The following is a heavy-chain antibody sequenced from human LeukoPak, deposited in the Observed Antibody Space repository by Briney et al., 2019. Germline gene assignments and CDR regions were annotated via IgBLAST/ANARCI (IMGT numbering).Heavy chain of an antibody. CDR1: GFTFSSYW. CDR3: AVYYCSGGSCYEDLND. V-gene: IGHV3-74*01. CDR2: IKSDGSST. J-gene: IGHJ4*02. D-gene: IGHD2-15*01. Sequence: PGGSLRLSCAASGFTFSSYWMHWVRQAPGKGLVWVSRIKSDGSSTSYADSVKGRFTISRDNAKNTLYLQMNSLRAEDTAVHYCAVYYCSGGSCYEDLNDWGQGTLVTVSS.